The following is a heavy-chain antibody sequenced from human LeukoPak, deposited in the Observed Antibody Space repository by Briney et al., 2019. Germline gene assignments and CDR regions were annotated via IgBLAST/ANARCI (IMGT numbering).Heavy chain of an antibody. CDR3: AGPAGTYWYFDL. CDR1: GGSISSDHYY. CDR2: IYYSGNS. Sequence: SETLSLTCTVSGGSISSDHYYWGWIRQPPGKGLEWIGSIYYSGNSYYNPSLKSRVTMSVDTPKNQFSLKVSSVTAADTAVYYCAGPAGTYWYFDLWGRGTLVTVSS. J-gene: IGHJ2*01. V-gene: IGHV4-39*07. D-gene: IGHD1-26*01.